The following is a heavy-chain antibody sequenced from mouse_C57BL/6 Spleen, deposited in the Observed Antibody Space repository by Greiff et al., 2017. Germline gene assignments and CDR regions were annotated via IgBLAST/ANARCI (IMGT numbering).Heavy chain of an antibody. Sequence: QVQLQQPGAELVKPGASVKLSCKASGYTFTSYWMHWVKQRPGRGLEWIGRIDPNSGGTKYNEKFKSKATLTVDKPSSTAYMQLSSLTSEDSAVYYCASYYGNHEDYAMDYWGQGTSVTVSS. CDR1: GYTFTSYW. J-gene: IGHJ4*01. D-gene: IGHD2-1*01. CDR2: IDPNSGGT. CDR3: ASYYGNHEDYAMDY. V-gene: IGHV1-72*01.